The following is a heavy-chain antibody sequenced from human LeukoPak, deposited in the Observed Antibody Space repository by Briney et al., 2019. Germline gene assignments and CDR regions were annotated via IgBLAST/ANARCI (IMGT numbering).Heavy chain of an antibody. Sequence: PGGSLRLSCAASGFTFSNYWMSWVRQPPGKGLEWGANIKQDGSEKYYVDSVKGRFTISTDNATNTLYLQMNSLRAEDTAVYHCARRSAAKDAFDIWGQGTMVTVSS. CDR3: ARRSAAKDAFDI. D-gene: IGHD6-25*01. J-gene: IGHJ3*02. CDR2: IKQDGSEK. CDR1: GFTFSNYW. V-gene: IGHV3-7*01.